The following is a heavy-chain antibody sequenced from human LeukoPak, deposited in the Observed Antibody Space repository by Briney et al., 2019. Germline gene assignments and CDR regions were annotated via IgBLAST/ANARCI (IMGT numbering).Heavy chain of an antibody. CDR3: AREVATDYYYYYGMDV. J-gene: IGHJ6*02. D-gene: IGHD5-12*01. CDR1: GYTFTSYD. V-gene: IGHV1-8*01. Sequence: AASVKVSCKASGYTFTSYDINWVRQATGQGLEWMGWTNPNSGNTGYAQKFQGRVTMTRNTSISTAYMELSSLRSEDTAVYHCAREVATDYYYYYGMDVWGQGTTVTVSS. CDR2: TNPNSGNT.